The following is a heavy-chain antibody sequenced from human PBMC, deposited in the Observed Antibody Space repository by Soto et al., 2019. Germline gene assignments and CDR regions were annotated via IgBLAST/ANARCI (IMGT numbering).Heavy chain of an antibody. D-gene: IGHD2-8*01. CDR2: SETKANNYIT. J-gene: IGHJ4*02. CDR1: GFIFSDDN. Sequence: EVQLVESGGGLVQPGRSLRLSCTASGFIFSDDNMDWVRQAPGKGLDWIGRSETKANNYITEYAASVKDRFTISRDESKNSMYLQMNSLKPEDTAVYYCVRVGDGVKVDYWGQGTLVTVSS. V-gene: IGHV3-72*01. CDR3: VRVGDGVKVDY.